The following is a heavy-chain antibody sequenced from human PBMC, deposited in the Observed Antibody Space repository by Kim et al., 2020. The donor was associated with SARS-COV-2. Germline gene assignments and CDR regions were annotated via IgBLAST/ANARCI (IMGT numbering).Heavy chain of an antibody. Sequence: GGSLRLSCAASGFTFSSYGMHWVRQAPGKGLEWVAVISYDGSNKYYADSVKGRFTISRDKSKNTLYLQMNSLRAEDTAVYYCVGGPTPHYVWGRGTLVTV. D-gene: IGHD3-16*01. J-gene: IGHJ4*02. V-gene: IGHV3-30*03. CDR1: GFTFSSYG. CDR2: ISYDGSNK. CDR3: VGGPTPHYV.